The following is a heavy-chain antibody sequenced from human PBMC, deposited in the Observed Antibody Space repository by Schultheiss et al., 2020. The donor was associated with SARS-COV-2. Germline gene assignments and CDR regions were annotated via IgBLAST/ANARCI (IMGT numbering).Heavy chain of an antibody. CDR1: GFTFSSYA. CDR2: ISGSGGST. CDR3: AKDDGRWLGRNDAFDI. J-gene: IGHJ3*02. V-gene: IGHV3-23*01. D-gene: IGHD6-19*01. Sequence: GGSLRLSCAASGFTFSSYAMCWVRQAPGKGLEWVSAISGSGGSTYYADSVKGRFTISRDNSKNTLYLQMNSLRAEDTAVYYCAKDDGRWLGRNDAFDIWGQGTTVTVSS.